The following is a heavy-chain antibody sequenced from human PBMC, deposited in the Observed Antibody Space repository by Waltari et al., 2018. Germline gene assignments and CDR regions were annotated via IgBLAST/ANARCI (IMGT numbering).Heavy chain of an antibody. D-gene: IGHD6-6*01. CDR3: ANIPSLIAARTLYYFDY. Sequence: VQLLESGGGLVQPGGSLRLSCAASGFTFSSYALSWVRQAPGKGLEWVSVIDSGGSTYYADSVKGRFTISRDKSKNTLYLQMNSLRAEDTAVYYCANIPSLIAARTLYYFDYWGQGTLVTVSS. CDR1: GFTFSSYA. CDR2: IDSGGST. V-gene: IGHV3-23*03. J-gene: IGHJ4*02.